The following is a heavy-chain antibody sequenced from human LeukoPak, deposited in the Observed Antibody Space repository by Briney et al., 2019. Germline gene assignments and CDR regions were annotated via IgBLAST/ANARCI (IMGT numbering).Heavy chain of an antibody. J-gene: IGHJ5*02. CDR2: INHSGST. CDR3: SRGRRNYGHIVLVVYAQYNWFDP. V-gene: IGHV4-34*01. CDR1: GGSFSGYY. D-gene: IGHD2-8*02. Sequence: SETLSLTCGVYGGSFSGYYWSWIRQPPGKGLEWIGEINHSGSTNYNPSLKSRVTISVDTSKNQFSLKLSSVTAADTAVYYCSRGRRNYGHIVLVVYAQYNWFDPWGQGTLVTVSS.